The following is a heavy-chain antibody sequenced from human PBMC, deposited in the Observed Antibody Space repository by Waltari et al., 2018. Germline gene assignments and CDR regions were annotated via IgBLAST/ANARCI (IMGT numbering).Heavy chain of an antibody. D-gene: IGHD3-3*01. Sequence: QVQLVQSGAEVKKPGSSVKVSCKASGGTFSSYAISWVRQAPGQGLEWMGGIIPIFGTANYAQKFQGRVTITTDESTSTAYMELSSLRSEDTAVYYCARGERHDFWSGHWGIDYWGQGTLVTVSS. V-gene: IGHV1-69*05. CDR3: ARGERHDFWSGHWGIDY. J-gene: IGHJ4*02. CDR1: GGTFSSYA. CDR2: IIPIFGTA.